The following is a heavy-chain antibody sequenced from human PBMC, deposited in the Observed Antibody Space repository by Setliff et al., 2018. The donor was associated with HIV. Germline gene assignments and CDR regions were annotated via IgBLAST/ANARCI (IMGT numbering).Heavy chain of an antibody. D-gene: IGHD7-27*01. CDR1: GYTFTDYF. Sequence: ASVKVSCKSSGYTFTDYFIHWVRQAPGQGLEWMGWLSPANGDTKIPQRFRGRVTMTRDTSMNTAYLEFSGLRSDDTAVYYCARQLSNSLDFWGQGAQVTVAS. J-gene: IGHJ4*02. V-gene: IGHV1-2*02. CDR3: ARQLSNSLDF. CDR2: LSPANGDT.